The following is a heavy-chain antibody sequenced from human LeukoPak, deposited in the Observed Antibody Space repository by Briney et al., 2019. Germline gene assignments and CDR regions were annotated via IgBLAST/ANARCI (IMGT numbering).Heavy chain of an antibody. CDR3: AKDSAPRVVGYYDY. CDR2: ISGDGGST. Sequence: GGTLTLSCAASGCTFDDYVLHWVRQAPGKVLEWVSIISGDGGSTYYAHSVKGRFTISRDNSNTYLYLQMHSLRTEGTALYCCAKDSAPRVVGYYDYGGQGTLVTVS. D-gene: IGHD3-10*01. CDR1: GCTFDDYV. V-gene: IGHV3-43*02. J-gene: IGHJ4*02.